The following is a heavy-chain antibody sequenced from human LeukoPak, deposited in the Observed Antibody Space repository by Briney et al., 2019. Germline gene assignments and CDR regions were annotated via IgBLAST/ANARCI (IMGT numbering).Heavy chain of an antibody. CDR1: GFTFSSYA. V-gene: IGHV3-23*01. CDR3: AKDLGYCSSTSCLFDY. CDR2: ISGSGGST. D-gene: IGHD2-2*01. Sequence: GGSLRLSCAASGFTFSSYAMSWVRQAPGKGLEWVSAISGSGGSTYYADSVKGRFTISRDNSKNTLYLQMNSLRAEDTAVYYCAKDLGYCSSTSCLFDYWGQGTLVTVSS. J-gene: IGHJ4*02.